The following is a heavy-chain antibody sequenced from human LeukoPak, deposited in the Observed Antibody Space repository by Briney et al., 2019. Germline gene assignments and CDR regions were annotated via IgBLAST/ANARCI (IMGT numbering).Heavy chain of an antibody. CDR3: AREGAYRTYGDYSPFDF. D-gene: IGHD4-17*01. CDR1: GGSISSSSYY. J-gene: IGHJ5*01. V-gene: IGHV4-39*07. CDR2: IYYSGST. Sequence: SETLSLTCTVSGGSISSSSYYWGWIRQPPGKGLEWIGSIYYSGSTYYNPSLKSRVTISLDTSKNQFSLRLNSVTAADTAVYYCAREGAYRTYGDYSPFDFWGQGTLVTVSS.